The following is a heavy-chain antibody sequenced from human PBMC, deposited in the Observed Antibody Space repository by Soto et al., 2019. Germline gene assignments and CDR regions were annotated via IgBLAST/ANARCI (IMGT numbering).Heavy chain of an antibody. CDR3: ARGAARNYYYGMDV. V-gene: IGHV3-30-3*01. Sequence: GGSLRLSCAASGFTFSSYAMHWVRQAPGKGLEWVAVISYDGSNKYYADSVKGRFTISRDNSKNTLYLQMNSLRAEDTAVYYCARGAARNYYYGMDVWGQGTTVTVSS. CDR1: GFTFSSYA. D-gene: IGHD6-6*01. CDR2: ISYDGSNK. J-gene: IGHJ6*02.